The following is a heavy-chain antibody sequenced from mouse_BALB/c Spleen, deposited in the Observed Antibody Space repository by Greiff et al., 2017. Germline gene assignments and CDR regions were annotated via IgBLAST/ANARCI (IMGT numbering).Heavy chain of an antibody. D-gene: IGHD2-3*01. CDR2: IDPETGGT. CDR3: TRDDGYLYFDY. Sequence: QVQLQQSGAELVRPGASVTLSCKASGYTFTDCEMHWVKQTPVHGLEWIGAIDPETGGTAYNQKFKGKATLTADKSSSTAYMELRSLTSEDSAVYYCTRDDGYLYFDYWGQGTTLTVSS. V-gene: IGHV1-15*01. CDR1: GYTFTDCE. J-gene: IGHJ2*01.